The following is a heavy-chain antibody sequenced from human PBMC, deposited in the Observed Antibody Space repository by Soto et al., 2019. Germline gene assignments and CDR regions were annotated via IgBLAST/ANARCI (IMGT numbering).Heavy chain of an antibody. J-gene: IGHJ3*02. Sequence: EVQLVESGGGLVKPGGSLRLSCAASGFTFSSYSMNWVRQAPGKGLEWVSSISSSSSYIYYADSVKGRFTISRDNAKNSLYLQMNSLRAEDTAVYYCARDPTFFTATQDIWGQGTMVTVSS. D-gene: IGHD3-3*02. V-gene: IGHV3-21*01. CDR2: ISSSSSYI. CDR3: ARDPTFFTATQDI. CDR1: GFTFSSYS.